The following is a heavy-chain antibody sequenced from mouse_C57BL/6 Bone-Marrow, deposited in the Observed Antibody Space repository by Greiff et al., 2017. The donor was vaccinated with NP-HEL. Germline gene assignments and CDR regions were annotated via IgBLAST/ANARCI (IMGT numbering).Heavy chain of an antibody. D-gene: IGHD1-1*01. Sequence: QVQLQQPGAELVKPGASVKLSCKASGYTFTSYWMHWVKQRPGQGLEWIGMIHPNSGSTNYNEKFKSKATLTVDKSSSTAYMQLSSLTSEDSAVYDCARLGYYYGRDYWGQGTTLTVSS. J-gene: IGHJ2*01. CDR2: IHPNSGST. V-gene: IGHV1-64*01. CDR3: ARLGYYYGRDY. CDR1: GYTFTSYW.